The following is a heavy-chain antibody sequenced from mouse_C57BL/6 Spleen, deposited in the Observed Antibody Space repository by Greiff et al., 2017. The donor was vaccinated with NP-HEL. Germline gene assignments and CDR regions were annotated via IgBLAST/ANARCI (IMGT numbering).Heavy chain of an antibody. CDR2: ISSGSSTI. J-gene: IGHJ3*01. CDR1: GFTFSDSG. CDR3: ARRFAY. Sequence: EVQLQESGGGLVKPGGSLKLSCPASGFTFSDSGMPWVRQAPEQGLDWVAYISSGSSTIYYADTVKGRFTISRDNAKNTLFLQMTRLRAEDTAMYYCARRFAYWGQGTLVTVSA. V-gene: IGHV5-17*01.